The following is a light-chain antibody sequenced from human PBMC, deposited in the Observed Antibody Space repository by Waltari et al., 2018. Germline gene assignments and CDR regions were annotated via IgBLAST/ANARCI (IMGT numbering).Light chain of an antibody. J-gene: IGKJ4*01. Sequence: DIQLTQSPSFLSASVGDRVPITCRASQGIDTYLAWYLQRPGKAPNLLIYAASTLQIGIPSRFSGSGSGTEFTLTISSLQPEDFATYYCLQLISYPLTFGGGTKVEIK. CDR3: LQLISYPLT. CDR2: AAS. CDR1: QGIDTY. V-gene: IGKV1-9*01.